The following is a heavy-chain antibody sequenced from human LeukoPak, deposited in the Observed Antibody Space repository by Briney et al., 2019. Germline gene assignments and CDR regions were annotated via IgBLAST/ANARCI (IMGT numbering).Heavy chain of an antibody. D-gene: IGHD2-2*01. V-gene: IGHV4-39*01. CDR3: ARQLGYCSSTSCYADKVDY. Sequence: PSETLSLTCTVSGGSISSSSYYWGWLRQPPGKGLEWIGSIYYSGSTYYNPSLKSRVTISVDTSKNQLSLKLSSVTAADTAVYYCARQLGYCSSTSCYADKVDYWGQGTLVTVSS. CDR1: GGSISSSSYY. J-gene: IGHJ4*02. CDR2: IYYSGST.